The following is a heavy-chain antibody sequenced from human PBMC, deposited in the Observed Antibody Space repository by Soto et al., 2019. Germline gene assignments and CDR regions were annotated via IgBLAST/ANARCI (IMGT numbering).Heavy chain of an antibody. CDR1: GDSMTSSSYY. CDR3: ARHTRNQFDP. J-gene: IGHJ5*02. V-gene: IGHV4-39*01. Sequence: SETLSLTCTVSGDSMTSSSYYWGWIRQPPGKGLEWIGSIYYSERTSYNSGSTYYSPSPKSRVTISGDTSKSQFSLKLSSVTAADTAVYYCARHTRNQFDPWGQGTLVTVSS. CDR2: IYYSERTSYNSGST.